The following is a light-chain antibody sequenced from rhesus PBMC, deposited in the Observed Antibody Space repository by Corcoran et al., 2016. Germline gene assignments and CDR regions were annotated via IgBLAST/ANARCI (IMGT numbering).Light chain of an antibody. CDR1: QGIENN. V-gene: IGKV1S17*01. CDR2: AAS. CDR3: QHGSLIPLT. J-gene: IGKJ4*01. Sequence: DIQMTQSPSSLSASVGDRVTITCQARQGIENNLAWYQQKPGKFPKLLIYAASPLQNGVPSRFRGSGSGTACTLTLSSPQPEDFATYYFQHGSLIPLTVGGGTKVEIK.